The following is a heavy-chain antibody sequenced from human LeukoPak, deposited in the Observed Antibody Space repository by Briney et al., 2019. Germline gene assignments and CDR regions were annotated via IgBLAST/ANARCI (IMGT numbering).Heavy chain of an antibody. Sequence: SETLSLTCTVPGGSISSSSYYWGWIRQPPGKGLEWIGSIYYSGSTYYNPSLKSRVTISVDTSKNQFSLKLSSVTAADTAVYYCARASAAANVFYYYYMDVWGKGTTVTVSS. D-gene: IGHD6-13*01. CDR1: GGSISSSSYY. CDR3: ARASAAANVFYYYYMDV. J-gene: IGHJ6*03. V-gene: IGHV4-39*07. CDR2: IYYSGST.